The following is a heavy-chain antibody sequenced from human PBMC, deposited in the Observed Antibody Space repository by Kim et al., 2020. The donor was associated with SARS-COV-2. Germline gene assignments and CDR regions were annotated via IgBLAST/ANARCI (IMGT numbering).Heavy chain of an antibody. J-gene: IGHJ6*02. Sequence: SVKVSCKASGGTFSSYAINWVRQAPGQGLEWMGGIIPIFGTANYAQKFQGRVTITADESTSTAYMELSSLRSEDTAVYYCARGQQLVTYYYYYYGMDVWGQGTTVTVSS. D-gene: IGHD6-13*01. CDR3: ARGQQLVTYYYYYYGMDV. V-gene: IGHV1-69*13. CDR2: IIPIFGTA. CDR1: GGTFSSYA.